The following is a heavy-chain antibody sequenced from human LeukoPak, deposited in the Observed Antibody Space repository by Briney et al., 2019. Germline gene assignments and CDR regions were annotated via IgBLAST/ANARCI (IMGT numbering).Heavy chain of an antibody. CDR3: ARDRGSGWDNFDY. Sequence: GGSLRLSCAASGFTFSSYWMSWVRQAAGKWLEWVANIKQDVSEKNYVDSVKGRSTIYRDNAENSLPLKMNSLRAEDTAVYYCARDRGSGWDNFDYWGQGTLVTVSS. V-gene: IGHV3-7*05. CDR2: IKQDVSEK. D-gene: IGHD6-19*01. CDR1: GFTFSSYW. J-gene: IGHJ4*02.